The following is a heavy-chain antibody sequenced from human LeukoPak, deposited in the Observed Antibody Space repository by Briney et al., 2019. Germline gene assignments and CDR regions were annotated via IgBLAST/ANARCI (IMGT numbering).Heavy chain of an antibody. Sequence: GVSLRLSCAASGFTFSTYWMHWVRQAPGKGLVWVSRVSGDGTTTNYADSVKGRFSISRDNAKNTLFLQVSSLTDEDTAVYYCARGGGGVVRNGLDVWGLGTTVTVSS. CDR1: GFTFSTYW. V-gene: IGHV3-74*01. CDR2: VSGDGTTT. CDR3: ARGGGGVVRNGLDV. D-gene: IGHD1-14*01. J-gene: IGHJ6*02.